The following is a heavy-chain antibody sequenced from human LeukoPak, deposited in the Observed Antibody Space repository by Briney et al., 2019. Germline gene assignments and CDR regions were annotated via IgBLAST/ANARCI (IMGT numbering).Heavy chain of an antibody. CDR2: IFPADSDT. J-gene: IGHJ3*02. CDR3: ARWVTADRGKKDAFDI. CDR1: GYSFTTYW. Sequence: GESLKISCKGSGYSFTTYWIGWGRQMPGKGLEWMGIIFPADSDTRYSPSFQSGVTVLADKCITTAYLQWTSLQAADPAMYYCARWVTADRGKKDAFDIWGQGTMVTVSS. V-gene: IGHV5-51*01. D-gene: IGHD2-21*02.